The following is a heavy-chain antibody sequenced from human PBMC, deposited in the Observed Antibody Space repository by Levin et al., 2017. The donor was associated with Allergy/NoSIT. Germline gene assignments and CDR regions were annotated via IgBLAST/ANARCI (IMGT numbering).Heavy chain of an antibody. J-gene: IGHJ2*01. Sequence: GGSLRLSCAASGFTFSSYAMHWVRQAPGKGLEYVSAISSNGGSTYYANSVKGRFTISRDNSKNTLYLQMGSLRAEDMAVYYCARDFRYYYGSGSYYKGMRPNWYFDLWGRGTLVTVSS. CDR2: ISSNGGST. CDR3: ARDFRYYYGSGSYYKGMRPNWYFDL. V-gene: IGHV3-64*01. CDR1: GFTFSSYA. D-gene: IGHD3-10*01.